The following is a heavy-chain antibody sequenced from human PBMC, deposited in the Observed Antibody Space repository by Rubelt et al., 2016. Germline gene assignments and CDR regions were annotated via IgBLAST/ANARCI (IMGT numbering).Heavy chain of an antibody. CDR1: GGSISSSSYY. V-gene: IGHV4-39*07. CDR2: IYYSGST. Sequence: QLQLQESGPGLVKPSETLSLTRTVSGGSISSSSYYWGWIRQPPGKGLEWIGSIYYSGSTYYNPSLKSRVTISVDTSKNQFSLKLSSVTAADTAVYYCARASSSWSSFDYWGQGTLVTVSS. D-gene: IGHD6-13*01. J-gene: IGHJ4*02. CDR3: ARASSSWSSFDY.